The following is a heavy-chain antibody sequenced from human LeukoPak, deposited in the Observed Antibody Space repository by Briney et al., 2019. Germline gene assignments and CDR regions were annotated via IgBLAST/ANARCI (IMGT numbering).Heavy chain of an antibody. V-gene: IGHV3-30*02. CDR2: IRYDGSNK. CDR3: AKGRGYEHNYYYYYMDV. D-gene: IGHD5-12*01. J-gene: IGHJ6*03. CDR1: AFTFSSYC. Sequence: GGSLRLSCAASAFTFSSYCMHVVRQAPGKGLEVGAFIRYDGSNKYYADSVKDRFTISRDNSKNTLYLQMNSLRAEDKAVYYCAKGRGYEHNYYYYYMDVWGKGTTLTISS.